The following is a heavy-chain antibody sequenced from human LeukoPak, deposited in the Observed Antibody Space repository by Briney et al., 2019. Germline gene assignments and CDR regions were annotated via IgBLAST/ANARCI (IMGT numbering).Heavy chain of an antibody. V-gene: IGHV4-34*01. J-gene: IGHJ6*03. Sequence: SETLSLTCAVYGGSFSGYYWSWIRQPPGKGLEWIGEINHSGSTNYNPSLKSRVSISVDTSKNQFSLKLSSVTAADTAVYYCARGARGNWNYSDYYYYYMDVWGKGTTVTVSS. CDR1: GGSFSGYY. CDR2: INHSGST. D-gene: IGHD1-7*01. CDR3: ARGARGNWNYSDYYYYYMDV.